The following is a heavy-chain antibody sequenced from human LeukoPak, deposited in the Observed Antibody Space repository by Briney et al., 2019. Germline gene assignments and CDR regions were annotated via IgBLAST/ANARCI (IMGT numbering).Heavy chain of an antibody. CDR3: AGSRLSAEYFQF. CDR1: GFTVSGNY. V-gene: IGHV3-66*01. Sequence: GGSPRLSCEASGFTVSGNYMNWIRQAPGKGLEWVSVIYSGGNTYYADSVKGRFSISRDNSKNTLYLQMNSLRVEDTAVYYCAGSRLSAEYFQFWGQGTLVAVSS. CDR2: IYSGGNT. J-gene: IGHJ1*01.